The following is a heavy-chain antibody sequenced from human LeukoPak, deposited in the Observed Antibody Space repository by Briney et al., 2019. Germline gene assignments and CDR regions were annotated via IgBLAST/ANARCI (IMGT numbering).Heavy chain of an antibody. V-gene: IGHV1-18*01. CDR1: GYTFTSYG. CDR2: ISAYNGNT. D-gene: IGHD3-3*01. CDR3: AGDRSGYYPDY. J-gene: IGHJ4*02. Sequence: ASVKVPCKASGYTFTSYGISWVRQAPGQGLEWMGWISAYNGNTNYAQKLQGRVTMTTDTSTSTAYMELRSLRSDDTAVYYCAGDRSGYYPDYWGQGTLVTVSS.